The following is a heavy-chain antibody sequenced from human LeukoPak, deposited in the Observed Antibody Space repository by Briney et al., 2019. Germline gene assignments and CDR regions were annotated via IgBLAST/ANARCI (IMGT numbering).Heavy chain of an antibody. J-gene: IGHJ4*02. D-gene: IGHD4-17*01. Sequence: PGGSLRLSCAASGFTFSAYAMTWVRQAPGKGLEWVSSISGSGDRTYYADSVKGRFTISRDNAKNTLSLQMNSLRAEGTAVYYCAKGHGDYAPSNYLDSWGQGTLVTVSS. CDR1: GFTFSAYA. CDR2: ISGSGDRT. V-gene: IGHV3-23*01. CDR3: AKGHGDYAPSNYLDS.